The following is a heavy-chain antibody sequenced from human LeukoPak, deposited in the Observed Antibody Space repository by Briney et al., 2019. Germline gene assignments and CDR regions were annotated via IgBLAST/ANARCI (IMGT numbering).Heavy chain of an antibody. Sequence: ASVKVSCKASGYTLTSYGISWVRQAPGQGLEWMGWISAYNGNTNYAQKLQGRVTMTTDTSTSTAYMELSRLRSDDTAVYYCARTQDYDFWSGPRSPFDYWGQGTLVTVSS. D-gene: IGHD3-3*01. J-gene: IGHJ4*02. CDR1: GYTLTSYG. V-gene: IGHV1-18*01. CDR3: ARTQDYDFWSGPRSPFDY. CDR2: ISAYNGNT.